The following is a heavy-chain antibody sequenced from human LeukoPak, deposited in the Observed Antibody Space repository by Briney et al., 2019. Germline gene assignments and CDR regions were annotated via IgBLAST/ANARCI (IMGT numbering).Heavy chain of an antibody. J-gene: IGHJ4*02. V-gene: IGHV3-15*01. D-gene: IGHD3-3*01. CDR2: IKSKTDGGTT. Sequence: GGSLRLSCAASGFTFSNAWMSWVRQAPGKGLVWVGRIKSKTDGGTTDYAAPVKGRFTISRDDSKNTLYLQMNSLKTEDTAVYYCTTGFYDFWSGYLGVFDYWGQGTLVTVSS. CDR3: TTGFYDFWSGYLGVFDY. CDR1: GFTFSNAW.